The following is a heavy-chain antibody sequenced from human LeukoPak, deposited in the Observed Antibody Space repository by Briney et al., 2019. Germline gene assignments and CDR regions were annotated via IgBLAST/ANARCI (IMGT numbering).Heavy chain of an antibody. V-gene: IGHV4-34*01. CDR1: GGSFSGYY. Sequence: PSETLSLTCAVYGGSFSGYYWSWIRQPPGKGLEWIGEINHSGSTNYNPSLESRVTISVGTSKNQFSLKLSSVTAADTAVYYCARGRPYFDYWGQGTLVTVSS. CDR3: ARGRPYFDY. CDR2: INHSGST. J-gene: IGHJ4*02.